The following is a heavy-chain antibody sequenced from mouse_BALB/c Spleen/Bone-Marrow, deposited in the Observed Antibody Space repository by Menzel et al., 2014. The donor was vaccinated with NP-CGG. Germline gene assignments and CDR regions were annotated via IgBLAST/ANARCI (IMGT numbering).Heavy chain of an antibody. Sequence: GSELVGPGASVELSCKASGYTFTTYWIHWVKQRHGQGLEWIGNIYPGSGNTNYGEKFKTKGTLTVDTSSSTAYMHLSSLTSEDSAVYYCTRWNGHYEGFAYWGQGTLVTVSA. J-gene: IGHJ3*01. CDR1: GYTFTTYW. CDR3: TRWNGHYEGFAY. V-gene: IGHV1S22*01. D-gene: IGHD2-1*01. CDR2: IYPGSGNT.